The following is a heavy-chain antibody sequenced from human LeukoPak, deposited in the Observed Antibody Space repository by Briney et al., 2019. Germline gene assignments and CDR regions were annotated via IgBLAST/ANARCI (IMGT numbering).Heavy chain of an antibody. CDR1: GFTFDDFA. D-gene: IGHD2-2*01. CDR2: ITWNSGQI. Sequence: PGVSLRLSCSTSGFTFDDFAMHWVRHVPGKGLEWVSSITWNSGQIDYPRSLRGRFTISRDNAKNSLYLQMDSLTPEDTALYYCVKEKGQHRCFDLWGRGTLVTVSS. V-gene: IGHV3-9*01. J-gene: IGHJ2*01. CDR3: VKEKGQHRCFDL.